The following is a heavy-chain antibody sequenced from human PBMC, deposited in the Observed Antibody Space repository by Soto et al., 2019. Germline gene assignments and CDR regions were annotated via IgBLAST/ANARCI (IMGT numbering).Heavy chain of an antibody. J-gene: IGHJ2*01. CDR1: GFTFGNYA. D-gene: IGHD4-17*01. V-gene: IGHV3-23*01. CDR2: ISGSGGYK. Sequence: EAQLLESGGGVVQPGGSLRVSCSPSGFTFGNYAMTWVRQAPGKGPEWVSSISGSGGYKFYADSVKGRFTISRDNSKNTLYLQMASLTGEDTAVYYCAKGDSGANSPYWYFDLWGRGTLVTVSS. CDR3: AKGDSGANSPYWYFDL.